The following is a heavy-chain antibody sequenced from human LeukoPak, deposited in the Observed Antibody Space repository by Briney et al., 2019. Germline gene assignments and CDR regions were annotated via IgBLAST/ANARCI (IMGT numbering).Heavy chain of an antibody. CDR1: GGSISSSNW. J-gene: IGHJ4*02. CDR3: ARTYYYGSGSYYRIGAIDY. Sequence: SETLSLTCAVSGGSISSSNWWSWVRQPPGKGLEWIGEIYHSGSTNYNPSLKSRVTISVDKSKNQFSLKLSSVTAADTAVYYCARTYYYGSGSYYRIGAIDYWGQGTLVTVSS. V-gene: IGHV4-4*02. CDR2: IYHSGST. D-gene: IGHD3-10*01.